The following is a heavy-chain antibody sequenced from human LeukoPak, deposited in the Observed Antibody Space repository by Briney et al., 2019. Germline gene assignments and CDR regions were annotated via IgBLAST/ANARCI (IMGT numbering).Heavy chain of an antibody. V-gene: IGHV3-53*01. CDR3: ARDGYSYGSFDY. CDR1: GFTVSSNY. Sequence: GGSLRLSCAASGFTVSSNYMSWVRQAPGKGLEWVSVIYSGGITYYADSVKGRFTISRDNSKNTLYLQMNSLRAEDTAVYYCARDGYSYGSFDYWGQGTLVTVSS. CDR2: IYSGGIT. D-gene: IGHD5-18*01. J-gene: IGHJ4*02.